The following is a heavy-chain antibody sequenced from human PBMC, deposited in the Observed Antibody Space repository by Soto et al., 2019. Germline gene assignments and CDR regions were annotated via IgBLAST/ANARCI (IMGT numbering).Heavy chain of an antibody. Sequence: GGSLRLSCAASGFTFSSYAMSWVRQAPGKGLEWVSAISGSGGSTYYADSVKGRFTISKDNSKNTLYLQMNSLRAEDTAVYYCAKARGDCSITCCYPSLAGPFVGLYFDYWGQGTLVTVSS. V-gene: IGHV3-23*01. CDR3: AKARGDCSITCCYPSLAGPFVGLYFDY. CDR1: GFTFSSYA. CDR2: ISGSGGST. J-gene: IGHJ4*02. D-gene: IGHD2-2*01.